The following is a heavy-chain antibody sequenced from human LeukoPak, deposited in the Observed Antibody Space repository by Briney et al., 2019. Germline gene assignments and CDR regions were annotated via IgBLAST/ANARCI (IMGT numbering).Heavy chain of an antibody. D-gene: IGHD6-13*01. V-gene: IGHV4-59*01. CDR1: GGSINSYY. CDR2: IYSSGDT. CDR3: ARGGSSSWRIGYYFDY. Sequence: PSESLSLTCTVSGGSINSYYWNWIRQAPRQGLEWIGFIYSSGDTNYNPSLKSRVAISVDTSKNHFSLKLSSVTAADTAVYYCARGGSSSWRIGYYFDYWGQGTLVTVSS. J-gene: IGHJ4*02.